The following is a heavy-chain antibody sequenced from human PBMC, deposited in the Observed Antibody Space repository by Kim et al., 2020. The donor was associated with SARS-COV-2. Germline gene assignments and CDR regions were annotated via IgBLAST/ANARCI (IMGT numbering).Heavy chain of an antibody. V-gene: IGHV3-21*06. J-gene: IGHJ4*02. CDR1: GFTFSSYS. D-gene: IGHD6-25*01. CDR3: AREKHDSGENR. Sequence: GGSLRLSCAASGFTFSSYSMNWARQAPGKGLEWVSSISSRSSYIYYADSVKGRFTISRDDAENSLYLQMNSLRAEDTAVYYCAREKHDSGENRWGQGTLVAVS. CDR2: ISSRSSYI.